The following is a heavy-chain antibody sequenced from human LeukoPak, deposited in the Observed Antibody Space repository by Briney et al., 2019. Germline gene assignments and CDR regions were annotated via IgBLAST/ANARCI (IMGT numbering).Heavy chain of an antibody. J-gene: IGHJ6*02. CDR2: ISYDGSNK. D-gene: IGHD3-22*01. CDR3: AKDQSRIVVVITYYYYYGMDV. CDR1: GFTFSSYG. Sequence: GGSLRLSCAASGFTFSSYGMHWVRQAPGKGLEWVAVISYDGSNKYYADSVKGRFTISSDNSKNTLYLQMNSLRAEDTAVYYCAKDQSRIVVVITYYYYYGMDVWGQGTTVTVSS. V-gene: IGHV3-30*18.